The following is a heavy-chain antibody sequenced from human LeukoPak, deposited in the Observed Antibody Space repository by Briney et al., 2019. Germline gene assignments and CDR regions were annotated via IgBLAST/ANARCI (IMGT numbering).Heavy chain of an antibody. D-gene: IGHD3-22*01. Sequence: VASVKVSCKASGYIFTSYGISWVRQAPGQGLEWMGWISVCNGNTNYPQRLQGRVTMTTDTSTTTAYMELRSLRSDDTAVYYCARDINGYYYDSHGYYPTDLWGQGTLVTVSS. CDR1: GYIFTSYG. V-gene: IGHV1-18*01. CDR2: ISVCNGNT. J-gene: IGHJ5*02. CDR3: ARDINGYYYDSHGYYPTDL.